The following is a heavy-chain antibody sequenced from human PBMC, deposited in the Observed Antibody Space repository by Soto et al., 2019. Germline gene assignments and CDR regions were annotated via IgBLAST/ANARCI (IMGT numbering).Heavy chain of an antibody. D-gene: IGHD1-1*01. CDR3: AKDGFYKTLDY. CDR2: ISYDGNNK. V-gene: IGHV3-30*18. Sequence: QVQLVESGGGVVQPGRSLRLSCAASGFTFRSYGMHWVRQAPGKGLEWVAVISYDGNNKYYADSESGRFTITRDIPNNTLFLRFNSLSAEDTAVYYCAKDGFYKTLDYWGQGTMVSVSS. CDR1: GFTFRSYG. J-gene: IGHJ4*02.